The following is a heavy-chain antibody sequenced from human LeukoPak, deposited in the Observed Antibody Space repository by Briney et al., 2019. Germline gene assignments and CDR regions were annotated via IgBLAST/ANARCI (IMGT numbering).Heavy chain of an antibody. J-gene: IGHJ6*03. D-gene: IGHD3-3*01. Sequence: GGSLRLSCAASGFTFDDYGMSWVRHAPGKGLEWVSGINWNGGSTGYADSVKGRFTISRDNAKNSLYLQMNSLRAEDTALYYCARVRFLEWPAPMDVWGKGTTVTVSS. CDR1: GFTFDDYG. V-gene: IGHV3-20*04. CDR3: ARVRFLEWPAPMDV. CDR2: INWNGGST.